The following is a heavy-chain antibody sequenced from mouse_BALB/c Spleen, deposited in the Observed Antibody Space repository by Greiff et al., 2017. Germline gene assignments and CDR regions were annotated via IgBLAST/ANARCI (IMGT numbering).Heavy chain of an antibody. D-gene: IGHD2-1*01. CDR2: INPSNGGT. J-gene: IGHJ1*01. CDR3: ARRRGNSWYFDV. Sequence: VQRVESGAELVRPGVSVKLSCKASGYTFTSYWMHWIKQRPEQGLERIGEINPSNGGTNYNEKFKSKATLTVDKSSSTAYMQLSSLTSEDSAVYYCARRRGNSWYFDVWGAGTTVTVSS. CDR1: GYTFTSYW. V-gene: IGHV1S81*02.